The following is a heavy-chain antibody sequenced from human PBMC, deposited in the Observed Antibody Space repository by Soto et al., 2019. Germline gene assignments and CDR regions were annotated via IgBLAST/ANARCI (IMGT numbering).Heavy chain of an antibody. Sequence: EGSLRLSCSASGFTFSSYAMHWVRQAPGKGPEYVSAISSNGGSTYYADSVKGRFTISRDNSKNTLYLQMSSLRAEDTAVYYCATEANRQGAVVFEYWGQGSLVTVSS. D-gene: IGHD2-15*01. V-gene: IGHV3-64D*06. CDR1: GFTFSSYA. CDR2: ISSNGGST. J-gene: IGHJ4*02. CDR3: ATEANRQGAVVFEY.